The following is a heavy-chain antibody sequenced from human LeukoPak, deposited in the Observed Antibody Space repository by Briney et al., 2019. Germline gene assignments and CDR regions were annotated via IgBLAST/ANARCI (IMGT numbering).Heavy chain of an antibody. Sequence: PSETLSLTCTVSDDSITTYYWTWIRQPPGKGLEWIGYVDHTGSTKFNPSLNGRVSISRDTSNNFFSLRLRSVTAADTAVYFCARGRVSSSTWYSTYYYFFYMDFWGKGTTVTVSS. D-gene: IGHD4-11*01. CDR2: VDHTGST. J-gene: IGHJ6*03. V-gene: IGHV4-59*01. CDR1: DDSITTYY. CDR3: ARGRVSSSTWYSTYYYFFYMDF.